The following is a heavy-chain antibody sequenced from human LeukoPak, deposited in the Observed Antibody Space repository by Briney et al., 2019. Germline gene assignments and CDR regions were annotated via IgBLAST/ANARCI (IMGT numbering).Heavy chain of an antibody. V-gene: IGHV1-2*06. CDR3: ARVGSGSYSGYFDY. CDR1: GYSFTGYF. D-gene: IGHD1-26*01. CDR2: INPNSGGT. Sequence: ASVKVSCKASGYSFTGYFIHWARQAPGQGLEWMGRINPNSGGTNYAQKFQGRVTITADESTSTAYMELSSLRSEDTAVYYCARVGSGSYSGYFDYWGQGTLVTVSS. J-gene: IGHJ4*02.